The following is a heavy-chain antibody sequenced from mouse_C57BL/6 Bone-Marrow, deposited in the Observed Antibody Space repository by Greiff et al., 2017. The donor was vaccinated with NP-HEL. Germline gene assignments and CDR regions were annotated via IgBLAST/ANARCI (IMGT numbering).Heavy chain of an antibody. D-gene: IGHD1-1*01. V-gene: IGHV1-59*01. Sequence: QVQLKQPGAELVRPGTSVKLSCKASGYTFTSYWMHWVKQRPGQGLEWIGVIDPSDSYTNYNQKFKGKATLTVDTSSSTAYMQLSSLTSEDSAVYYCARWVYGSSYDFDYWGQGTTLTVSS. CDR1: GYTFTSYW. J-gene: IGHJ2*01. CDR3: ARWVYGSSYDFDY. CDR2: IDPSDSYT.